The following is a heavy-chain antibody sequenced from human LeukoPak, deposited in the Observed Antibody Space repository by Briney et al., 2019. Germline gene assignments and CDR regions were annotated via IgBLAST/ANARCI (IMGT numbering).Heavy chain of an antibody. V-gene: IGHV1-2*02. CDR2: INPNSGGT. Sequence: ASVKVSCKASGYTFTGYYMHWVRQAPGQGLEWMGWINPNSGGTNYAQKFQGRVTMTRDTSISTAYMELSRLRSDDTAVYYCAREPTVTTGGYYYYYMDVWGKGTTVTVSS. J-gene: IGHJ6*03. D-gene: IGHD4-17*01. CDR3: AREPTVTTGGYYYYYMDV. CDR1: GYTFTGYY.